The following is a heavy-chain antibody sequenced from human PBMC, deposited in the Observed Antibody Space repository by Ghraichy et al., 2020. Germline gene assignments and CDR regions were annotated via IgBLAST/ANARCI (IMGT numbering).Heavy chain of an antibody. D-gene: IGHD7-27*01. Sequence: LSLTCAASGFTFSNAWMSWVRQAPGKGLEWVGRIKSKTDGGTTDYAAPVKGRFTISRDDSKNTLYLQMNSLKTEDTAVYYCTATSTWGWFDPWGQGTLVTVSS. CDR2: IKSKTDGGTT. CDR3: TATSTWGWFDP. CDR1: GFTFSNAW. V-gene: IGHV3-15*01. J-gene: IGHJ5*02.